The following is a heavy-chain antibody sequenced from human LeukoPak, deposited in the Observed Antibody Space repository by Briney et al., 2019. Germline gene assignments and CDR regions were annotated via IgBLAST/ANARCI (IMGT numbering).Heavy chain of an antibody. D-gene: IGHD6-13*01. CDR2: IYPGDSDT. Sequence: GESLKISCKGSGYSFTSYWIGWVRQMPGKVLEWMGIIYPGDSDTRYSPSFQGQVTISADKSISTAYLQWSSLKASDTAMYYCARLWAAAGPPTAFYYFDYWGQGTLVTVSS. J-gene: IGHJ4*02. CDR3: ARLWAAAGPPTAFYYFDY. CDR1: GYSFTSYW. V-gene: IGHV5-51*01.